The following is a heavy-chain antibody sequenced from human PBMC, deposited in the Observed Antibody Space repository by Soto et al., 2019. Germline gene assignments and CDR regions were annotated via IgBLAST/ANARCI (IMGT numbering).Heavy chain of an antibody. J-gene: IGHJ4*02. CDR3: ARVLDPLNVAIDY. D-gene: IGHD1-1*01. CDR1: GFTFSSYS. CDR2: ISSSSSYI. Sequence: XGSLRLSCAASGFTFSSYSMNWVRQAPGKGLEWVSSISSSSSYIYYADSVKGRFTISRDNAKNSLYLQMNSLRAEDTAVYYCARVLDPLNVAIDYWGQGTLVTVSS. V-gene: IGHV3-21*01.